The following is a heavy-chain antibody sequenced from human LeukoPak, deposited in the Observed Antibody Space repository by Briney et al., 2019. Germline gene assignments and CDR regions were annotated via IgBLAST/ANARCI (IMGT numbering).Heavy chain of an antibody. CDR1: GFTISSYW. CDR2: IYYSGST. V-gene: IGHV4-30-4*08. J-gene: IGHJ4*02. D-gene: IGHD3-22*01. CDR3: ARGNLDWYYDSSGSYYYFDY. Sequence: LRLSCEASGFTISSYWMSWVRQPPGKGLEWIGYIYYSGSTYYNPSLKSRVTISVDTSKNQFSLKLSSVTAADTAVYCCARGNLDWYYDSSGSYYYFDYWGQGTLVTVSS.